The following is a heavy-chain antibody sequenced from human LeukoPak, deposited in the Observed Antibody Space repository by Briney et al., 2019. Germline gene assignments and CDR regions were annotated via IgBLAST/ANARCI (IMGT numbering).Heavy chain of an antibody. CDR2: IRYDGSNK. Sequence: GGSLRPSCAASGFTFSSYGMHWVRQAPGKGLEWVAFIRYDGSNKYYADSVKGRFTFSRDNSKNTLYLQMNSLRAEDTAVYYCAKPRSLNIVGGAVDYWGQGTLVTVSS. CDR3: AKPRSLNIVGGAVDY. CDR1: GFTFSSYG. J-gene: IGHJ4*02. D-gene: IGHD1-26*01. V-gene: IGHV3-30*02.